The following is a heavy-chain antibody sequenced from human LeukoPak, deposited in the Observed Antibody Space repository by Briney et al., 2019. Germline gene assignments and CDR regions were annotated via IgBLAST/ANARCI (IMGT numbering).Heavy chain of an antibody. CDR1: GGSFNNYY. V-gene: IGHV4-34*01. CDR3: ARRAYGDYLFDY. Sequence: PSETLSLTCAVYGGSFNNYYWSWLRQPPGKGLEWIGEINHSGSTNYNPSLKSRVTISVDTSKNQFSLKLSSVTAADTAVYYCARRAYGDYLFDYWGQGTLVTVSS. D-gene: IGHD4-17*01. J-gene: IGHJ4*02. CDR2: INHSGST.